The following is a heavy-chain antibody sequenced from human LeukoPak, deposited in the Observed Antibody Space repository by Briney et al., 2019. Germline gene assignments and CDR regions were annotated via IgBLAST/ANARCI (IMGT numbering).Heavy chain of an antibody. D-gene: IGHD3-22*01. J-gene: IGHJ3*02. Sequence: SQTLSLTCTVSGGSISSGGYYWSWIRQHPGKGLEWIGYIYYSGSTYYNPSLKSRVTISVDTSKNQFSLKLSSVTAADTAVYYCARAPIVVSRDAFDIWGQGTMVTVSS. CDR1: GGSISSGGYY. CDR2: IYYSGST. CDR3: ARAPIVVSRDAFDI. V-gene: IGHV4-31*03.